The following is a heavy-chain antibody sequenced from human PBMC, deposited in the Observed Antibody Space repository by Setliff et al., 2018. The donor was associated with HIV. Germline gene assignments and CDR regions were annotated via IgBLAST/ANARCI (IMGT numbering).Heavy chain of an antibody. CDR1: GGSISSSNW. J-gene: IGHJ3*02. Sequence: SETLSLTCTVSGGSISSSNWWSWVRQPPGKGLEWIGEIYHSGSTNYNPSLKSRVTISVDTSKNQFSLKLPSVTAADTAVYYCAGQDIGAVPALGAFDIWGQGTMVTVSS. D-gene: IGHD2-2*01. CDR3: AGQDIGAVPALGAFDI. V-gene: IGHV4-4*02. CDR2: IYHSGST.